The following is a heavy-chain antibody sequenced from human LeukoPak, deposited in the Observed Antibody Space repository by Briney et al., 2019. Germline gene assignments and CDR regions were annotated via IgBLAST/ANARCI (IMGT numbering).Heavy chain of an antibody. CDR3: AKDPDCTSGVCYTFFDY. Sequence: GGSLRLSCAASGFTFNSYAMSWVRQAPGTGLEWVSTISGSGGSTYSADSVKGRFTISRDNAENTLYLQMNSLRAEDTAVYYCAKDPDCTSGVCYTFFDYWGQGTLVTVSS. J-gene: IGHJ4*02. CDR1: GFTFNSYA. V-gene: IGHV3-23*01. CDR2: ISGSGGST. D-gene: IGHD2-8*01.